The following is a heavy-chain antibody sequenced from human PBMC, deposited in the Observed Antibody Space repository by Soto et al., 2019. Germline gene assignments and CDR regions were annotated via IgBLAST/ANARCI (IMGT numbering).Heavy chain of an antibody. CDR2: ISASGAYK. D-gene: IGHD1-26*01. Sequence: EVRLVESGGGLVKPGGSLRVSCAASGFNFNTYSMNWVRQAPGKGLQWVSFISASGAYKYYADSVRGRFTIPRDNAKKSVFLEMNSLTADDTAIYYCAGERSALPGARDAMDVWGQGTTVTVSS. CDR3: AGERSALPGARDAMDV. J-gene: IGHJ6*02. CDR1: GFNFNTYS. V-gene: IGHV3-21*02.